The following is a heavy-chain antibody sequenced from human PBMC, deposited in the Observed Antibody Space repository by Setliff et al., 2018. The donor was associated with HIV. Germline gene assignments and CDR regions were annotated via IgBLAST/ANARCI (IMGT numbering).Heavy chain of an antibody. J-gene: IGHJ6*03. CDR2: VSASGRT. D-gene: IGHD3-22*01. CDR3: ARARSHHDSSGYYGYNFYYMDV. CDR1: GDSISDNY. Sequence: ETLSLTCSVSGDSISDNYWNWIRQPAGKGLEWIGRVSASGRTNANPSLKTRVNVSMDTSQSQFSLRLTSLTAADTAVYYCARARSHHDSSGYYGYNFYYMDVWGKGTTVTVSS. V-gene: IGHV4-4*07.